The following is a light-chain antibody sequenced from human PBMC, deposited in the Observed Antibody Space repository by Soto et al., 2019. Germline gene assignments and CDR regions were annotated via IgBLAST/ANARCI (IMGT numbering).Light chain of an antibody. CDR2: DVS. Sequence: QSALTQPASVSGSPGQSITISCTGTSSDVGGYDYVSWYQHHPGKAPKLMMFDVSHRPSGASDRFSGSKSGNTASLTISGLQAEDEADYYCSSYTSTNIPIFGGGTQLTVL. J-gene: IGLJ7*01. CDR1: SSDVGGYDY. CDR3: SSYTSTNIPI. V-gene: IGLV2-14*03.